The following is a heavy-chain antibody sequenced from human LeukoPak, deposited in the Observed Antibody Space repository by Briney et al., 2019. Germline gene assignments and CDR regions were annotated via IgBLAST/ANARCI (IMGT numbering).Heavy chain of an antibody. J-gene: IGHJ4*02. CDR3: ARGLPKRYYYDSSGYYY. D-gene: IGHD3-22*01. Sequence: SETLSLTCAVYGGSFSGYYWSWIRQPPGKGLESIGEINHSGSTNYNPSLKSRVTISVDTSKNQFSLKLSSVTAADTAVYYCARGLPKRYYYDSSGYYYWGQGTLVTVSS. CDR1: GGSFSGYY. CDR2: INHSGST. V-gene: IGHV4-34*01.